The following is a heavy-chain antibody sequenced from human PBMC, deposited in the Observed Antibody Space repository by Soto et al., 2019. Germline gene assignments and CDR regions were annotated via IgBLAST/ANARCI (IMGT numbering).Heavy chain of an antibody. V-gene: IGHV3-33*01. CDR1: GFTFSSYG. D-gene: IGHD1-1*01. CDR3: ARVPSDNDIYYYYYGMDV. CDR2: IWYDGSNK. J-gene: IGHJ6*02. Sequence: QVQLVESGGGVVQPGRSLRLSCAASGFTFSSYGMHWVRQAPGKGLEWVAVIWYDGSNKYYADSVKGRFTISRDNSKNTLYLQMNSLRAEDTAVYYCARVPSDNDIYYYYYGMDVWGQGTTVTVSS.